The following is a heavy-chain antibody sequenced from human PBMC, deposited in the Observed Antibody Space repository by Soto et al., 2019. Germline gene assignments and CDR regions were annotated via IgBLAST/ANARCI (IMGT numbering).Heavy chain of an antibody. CDR1: GGSISTSNW. Sequence: QVQLQESGPGLVKPSWTLSLPCAVSGGSISTSNWWSWVRLPPGKGLEWIGEVYRTGSTTYNPSLESRLTISVDKSKNQFSLKLTSVTAAATAVYYCARARATIAAAAIFDCWGQGTLVTVSS. CDR2: VYRTGST. D-gene: IGHD6-13*01. J-gene: IGHJ4*02. V-gene: IGHV4-4*02. CDR3: ARARATIAAAAIFDC.